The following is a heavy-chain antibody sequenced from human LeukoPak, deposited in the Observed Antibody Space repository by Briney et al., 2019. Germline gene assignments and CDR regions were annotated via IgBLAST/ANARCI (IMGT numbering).Heavy chain of an antibody. J-gene: IGHJ6*02. D-gene: IGHD2-15*01. Sequence: GGSLRLSCAASGFTFSSYSINWVRQAPGKGLEWVSSISSSSRYIYYADSVKGRFTISRDNAKNSLYRQMNSLRAEDTAVYYCARRLVAALDGMDVWGQGTTVTVSS. V-gene: IGHV3-21*01. CDR3: ARRLVAALDGMDV. CDR1: GFTFSSYS. CDR2: ISSSSRYI.